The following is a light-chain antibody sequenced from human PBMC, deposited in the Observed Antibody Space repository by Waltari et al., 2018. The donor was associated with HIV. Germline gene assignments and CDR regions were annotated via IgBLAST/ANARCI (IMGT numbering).Light chain of an antibody. J-gene: IGLJ2*01. CDR3: AAWEDKLNGPV. CDR1: TSNIGYNN. CDR2: NDN. Sequence: HSLLPQPPSASGTPGPRVTISFSGSTSNIGYNNVNWYQQFPGMAPRLLIYNDNQRASGVPDRFSGSKSGTSASLAISGLQPDDEAEYFCAAWEDKLNGPVFGGGTKVTVL. V-gene: IGLV1-44*01.